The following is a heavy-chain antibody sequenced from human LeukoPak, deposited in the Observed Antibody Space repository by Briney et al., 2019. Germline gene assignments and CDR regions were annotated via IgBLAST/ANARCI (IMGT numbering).Heavy chain of an antibody. CDR2: IYHSGST. V-gene: IGHV4-30-2*01. Sequence: SETLSLTCAVSGGSISSGGYSWSWIRQPPGKGLEWIGYIYHSGSTYYNPSLKSRVTISVDRSKNQFSLKLSFVTAADTAVYYCARAVVPAAIFDYWGQGTLVTVSS. D-gene: IGHD2-2*01. J-gene: IGHJ4*02. CDR1: GGSISSGGYS. CDR3: ARAVVPAAIFDY.